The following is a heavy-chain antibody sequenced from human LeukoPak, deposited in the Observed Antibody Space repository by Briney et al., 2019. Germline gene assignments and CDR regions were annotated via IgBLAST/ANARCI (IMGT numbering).Heavy chain of an antibody. CDR1: GYTFTTYY. V-gene: IGHV1-69*05. Sequence: GASVKVSCKTSGYTFTTYYMHWVRQAPGQGLEWMGGIIPIFGTANYAQKFQGRVTITTDESTSTAYMELSSLRSEDTAVYYCARAPFASNGVCTLCPDAFDIWGQGTMVTVSS. J-gene: IGHJ3*02. CDR3: ARAPFASNGVCTLCPDAFDI. D-gene: IGHD2-8*01. CDR2: IIPIFGTA.